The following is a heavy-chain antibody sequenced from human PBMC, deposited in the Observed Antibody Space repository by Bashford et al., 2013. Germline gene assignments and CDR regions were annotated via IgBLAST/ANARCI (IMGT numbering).Heavy chain of an antibody. CDR2: INHSGNT. CDR3: ARTYSIAAVMDV. Sequence: SSETLSLTCAVFGGSLSGYYWSWIRQPPGKGLEWIGEINHSGNTNYNRSLKSRVTMSVDTSKNQFSLKLSSVTAADTAVYYCARTYSIAAVMDVWGKGTTVTVSS. V-gene: IGHV4-34*01. J-gene: IGHJ6*04. CDR1: GGSLSGYY. D-gene: IGHD6-6*01.